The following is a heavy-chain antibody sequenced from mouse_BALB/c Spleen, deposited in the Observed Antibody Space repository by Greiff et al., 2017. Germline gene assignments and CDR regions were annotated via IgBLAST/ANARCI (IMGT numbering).Heavy chain of an antibody. Sequence: EVQLVESGPSLVKPSQTLSLTCSVTGDSITSGYWNWIRKFPGNKLEYMGYISYSGSTYYNPSLKSRISITRDTSKNQYYLQLNSVTTEDTATYYCARTYGNYLRFAYWGQGTLVTVSA. CDR3: ARTYGNYLRFAY. V-gene: IGHV3-8*02. CDR2: ISYSGST. D-gene: IGHD2-1*01. CDR1: GDSITSGY. J-gene: IGHJ3*01.